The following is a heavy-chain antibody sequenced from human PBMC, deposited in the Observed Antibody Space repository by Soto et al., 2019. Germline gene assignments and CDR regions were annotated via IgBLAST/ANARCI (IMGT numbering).Heavy chain of an antibody. CDR3: ARRLPSYSSGWYWFDP. D-gene: IGHD6-19*01. J-gene: IGHJ5*02. V-gene: IGHV5-51*01. CDR1: GYSFTSYW. CDR2: IYPGDSDT. Sequence: GESLKISCKGSGYSFTSYWIGWVRQMPGKGLEWMGIIYPGDSDTRYSPSFQGQVTISADKSISTAYLQWSSLKASDTAMYYCARRLPSYSSGWYWFDPWGQGTLVTVSS.